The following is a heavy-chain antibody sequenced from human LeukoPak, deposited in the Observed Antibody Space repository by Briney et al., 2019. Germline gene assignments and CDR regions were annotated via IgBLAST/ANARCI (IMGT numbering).Heavy chain of an antibody. CDR2: ISYDGSNK. D-gene: IGHD1-26*01. J-gene: IGHJ4*02. Sequence: GGSLRLSCAASGLTFSSYAMHWVRQAPGKGLEWVAVISYDGSNKYYADSVKGRFTISRDNSKNTLYLQMNSLRAEDTAVYYCAKGPLPSETYLIDYWGQGTLVTVSS. CDR1: GLTFSSYA. CDR3: AKGPLPSETYLIDY. V-gene: IGHV3-30-3*01.